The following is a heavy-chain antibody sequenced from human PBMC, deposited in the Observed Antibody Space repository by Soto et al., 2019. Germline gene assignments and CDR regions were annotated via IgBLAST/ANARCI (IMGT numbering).Heavy chain of an antibody. V-gene: IGHV1-8*01. CDR2: MNPGSGDT. D-gene: IGHD3-16*01. CDR3: AGMATFGSLNWFDP. CDR1: GYSFTNND. Sequence: ASVKVSCKASGYSFTNNDVTWVRQATGQGLEWMGWMNPGSGDTGYAQKFQGRVTMTRDISIAAAYMELSSLRSDDTAIYYCAGMATFGSLNWFDPWGQGTLVTVSS. J-gene: IGHJ5*02.